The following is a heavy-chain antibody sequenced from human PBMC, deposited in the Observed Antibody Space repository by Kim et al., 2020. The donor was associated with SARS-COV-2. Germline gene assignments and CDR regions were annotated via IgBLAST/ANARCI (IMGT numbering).Heavy chain of an antibody. Sequence: SVKVSCKASGGTFSSYAISWVRQAPGQGLEWMGRIIPILGIANYAQKFQGRVTITADKSTSTAYMELSSLRSEDTAVYYCAGRLLWFGELLYNWFDPWGQGTLVTVSS. CDR2: IIPILGIA. V-gene: IGHV1-69*04. CDR3: AGRLLWFGELLYNWFDP. J-gene: IGHJ5*02. CDR1: GGTFSSYA. D-gene: IGHD3-10*01.